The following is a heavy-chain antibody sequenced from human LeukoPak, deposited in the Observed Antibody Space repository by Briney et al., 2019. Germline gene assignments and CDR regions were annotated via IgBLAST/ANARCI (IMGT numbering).Heavy chain of an antibody. V-gene: IGHV1-69*06. D-gene: IGHD3-22*01. Sequence: ASVKVSCKASGGTFSSYAISWVRQAPGQGLEWMGGIIPIFGTANYAQKFQGRVTITADKSMSTAYMELSSLRSEDTAVYYCARDPWGGIPYYYDSSGYPASSAFDIWGQGTMVTVSS. J-gene: IGHJ3*02. CDR3: ARDPWGGIPYYYDSSGYPASSAFDI. CDR1: GGTFSSYA. CDR2: IIPIFGTA.